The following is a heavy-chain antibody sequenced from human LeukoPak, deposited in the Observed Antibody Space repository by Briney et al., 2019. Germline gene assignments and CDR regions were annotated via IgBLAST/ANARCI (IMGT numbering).Heavy chain of an antibody. J-gene: IGHJ4*02. CDR2: ISYDGSNK. D-gene: IGHD5-12*01. CDR3: AKDPYDGPLY. Sequence: PGGSLRLSCAASGFTFSNYAMHWVRQAPGKGLEWVAIISYDGSNKYYADPVKGRFTISRDNSKNTLYLQMNSLRAEDTALYYCAKDPYDGPLYWGQGTLVTVSS. CDR1: GFTFSNYA. V-gene: IGHV3-30*04.